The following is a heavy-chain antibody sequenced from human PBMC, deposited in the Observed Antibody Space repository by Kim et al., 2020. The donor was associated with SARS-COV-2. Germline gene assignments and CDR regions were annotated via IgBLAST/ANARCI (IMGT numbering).Heavy chain of an antibody. J-gene: IGHJ6*03. D-gene: IGHD3-3*01. CDR3: ARDRGYDFWSGYYPPGYMDV. Sequence: RFTISRDNSKNTLYLQMNSLRAEDTAVYYCARDRGYDFWSGYYPPGYMDVWGKGTTVTVSS. V-gene: IGHV3-30*01.